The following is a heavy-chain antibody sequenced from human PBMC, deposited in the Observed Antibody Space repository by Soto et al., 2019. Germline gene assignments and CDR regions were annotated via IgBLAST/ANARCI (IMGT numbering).Heavy chain of an antibody. CDR2: IYYSGST. CDR3: ARHARGANSLNFDY. V-gene: IGHV4-59*08. CDR1: GGSISSYY. J-gene: IGHJ4*02. D-gene: IGHD4-17*01. Sequence: SETLSLTCTVSGGSISSYYWSWIRQPPGKGLEWIGYIYYSGSTNYNPSLKSRVTISVDTSKNQFSLKLSSVTAADTAVYYCARHARGANSLNFDYWGQGTLVTVSS.